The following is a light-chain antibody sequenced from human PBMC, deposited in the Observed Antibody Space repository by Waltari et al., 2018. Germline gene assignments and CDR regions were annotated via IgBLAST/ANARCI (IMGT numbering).Light chain of an antibody. Sequence: DIQMTQSPSTLSASVGDRVTITCRASQSISPWLAWYQQKPGKAPKLLIYQASSLERRVPSTFSGSASGTDFTLTISSLQPDDFATYYCQQYHTYPWTFGQGTKVETK. CDR3: QQYHTYPWT. CDR2: QAS. CDR1: QSISPW. J-gene: IGKJ1*01. V-gene: IGKV1-5*03.